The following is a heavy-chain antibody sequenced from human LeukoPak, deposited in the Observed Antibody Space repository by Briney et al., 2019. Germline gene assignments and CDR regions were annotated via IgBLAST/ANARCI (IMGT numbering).Heavy chain of an antibody. CDR3: ARPRSCTHWFDP. D-gene: IGHD2-2*01. CDR2: ITSSGRTI. Sequence: GGSLRLSCVGSGFTFSSYEMNWVRQAPGKGLEWISYITSSGRTIYYADSVKGRFNISRDNSKNSLYLQMNSLRAEDTAVYYCARPRSCTHWFDPWGQGTLVTVSS. V-gene: IGHV3-48*03. J-gene: IGHJ5*02. CDR1: GFTFSSYE.